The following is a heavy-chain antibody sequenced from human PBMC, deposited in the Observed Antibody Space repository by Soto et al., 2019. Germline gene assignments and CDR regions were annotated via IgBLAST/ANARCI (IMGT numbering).Heavy chain of an antibody. CDR2: NLPLLGTA. Sequence: SVKVSCKASGGTFSSNAITWVRQAPGQGLEWMGGNLPLLGTANYAQKFQGRVTITADESTSTAYMELSSLRSEDTAVYYCARATAAASYYYYRMDVWGQVTTVTVSS. J-gene: IGHJ6*02. D-gene: IGHD6-13*01. CDR1: GGTFSSNA. V-gene: IGHV1-69*13. CDR3: ARATAAASYYYYRMDV.